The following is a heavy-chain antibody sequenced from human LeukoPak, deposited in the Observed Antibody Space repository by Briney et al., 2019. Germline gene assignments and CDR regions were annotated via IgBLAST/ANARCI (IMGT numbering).Heavy chain of an antibody. V-gene: IGHV3-7*01. CDR1: GFTLSSYW. J-gene: IGHJ4*02. CDR3: ARTTTVTTPHDY. Sequence: QAGGSLGLSCAASGFTLSSYWMTWVRQAPGKGLEWVANIKQDGSETYYVDSVKGRFIISRDNAKNSLYLQMTSLRAEDTAVYYCARTTTVTTPHDYWGQGTLVTVSS. CDR2: IKQDGSET. D-gene: IGHD4-17*01.